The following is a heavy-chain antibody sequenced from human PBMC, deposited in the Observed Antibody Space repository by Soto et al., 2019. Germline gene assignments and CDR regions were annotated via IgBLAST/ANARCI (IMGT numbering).Heavy chain of an antibody. D-gene: IGHD6-19*01. V-gene: IGHV4-38-2*02. J-gene: IGHJ4*01. CDR1: GYSIRSGSY. CDR2: IYHGGTT. Sequence: SETLSLTCTVSGYSIRSGSYWAWIRQPPGKGPEWIASIYHGGTTFYNPSLQSRITISVDTSNNQFSLKLTSVTAADTAVYYCARVHVMVVAGSTFDYWGHGTLVTVSS. CDR3: ARVHVMVVAGSTFDY.